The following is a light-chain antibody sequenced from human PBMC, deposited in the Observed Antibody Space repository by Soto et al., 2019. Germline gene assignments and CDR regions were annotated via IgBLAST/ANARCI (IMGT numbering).Light chain of an antibody. Sequence: QSALTQPASVSGSPGQSIPISCTGTSSDVGGYNYVSWYQQHPGKAPKLMIYDVSNRPSGVSNRFSGSKSGNTASLTISGLQAADEADYYCSSYTSSSTPYVVFGGGTKVTVL. J-gene: IGLJ2*01. CDR3: SSYTSSSTPYVV. V-gene: IGLV2-14*01. CDR2: DVS. CDR1: SSDVGGYNY.